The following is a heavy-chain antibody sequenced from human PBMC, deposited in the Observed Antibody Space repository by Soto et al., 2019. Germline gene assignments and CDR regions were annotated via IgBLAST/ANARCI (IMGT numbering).Heavy chain of an antibody. CDR1: GFTFSSYS. CDR3: ARDKSHCSGGSCYLSPLRPLFDP. D-gene: IGHD2-15*01. V-gene: IGHV3-21*01. CDR2: ISSSSSYI. J-gene: IGHJ5*02. Sequence: GGSLRLSCAASGFTFSSYSMNWVRQAPGKGLEWVSSISSSSSYIYYADSVKGRFTISRDNAKNSLYLQMNSLRAEDTAVYYCARDKSHCSGGSCYLSPLRPLFDPWGQGTLVTVSS.